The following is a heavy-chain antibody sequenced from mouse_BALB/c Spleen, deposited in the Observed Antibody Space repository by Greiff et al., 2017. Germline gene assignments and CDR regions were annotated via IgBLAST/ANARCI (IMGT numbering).Heavy chain of an antibody. CDR2: IYPSDSYT. D-gene: IGHD2-4*01. V-gene: IGHV1-69*02. J-gene: IGHJ3*01. Sequence: QVQLKQPGAELVRPGASVKLSCKASGYSFTSYWINWVKQRPGQGLEWIGNIYPSDSYTNYNQKFKDKATLTVDKSSSTAYMQLSSPTSEDSAVYYCTRYDYDVAYWGQGTLVTVSA. CDR1: GYSFTSYW. CDR3: TRYDYDVAY.